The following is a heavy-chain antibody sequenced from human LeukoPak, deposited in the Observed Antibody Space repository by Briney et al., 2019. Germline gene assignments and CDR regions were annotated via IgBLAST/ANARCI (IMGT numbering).Heavy chain of an antibody. CDR3: ARSGYSYGYNPSDY. Sequence: PGGSLRLSCAASGFPFSSYGMHWVRQAPGKGLEWVAVIWYDGSNKYYADSVKGRFTISRDNSKNTLYLQMNSLRAEDTAVYYCARSGYSYGYNPSDYWGQGTLVTVSS. CDR2: IWYDGSNK. V-gene: IGHV3-33*01. CDR1: GFPFSSYG. J-gene: IGHJ4*02. D-gene: IGHD5-18*01.